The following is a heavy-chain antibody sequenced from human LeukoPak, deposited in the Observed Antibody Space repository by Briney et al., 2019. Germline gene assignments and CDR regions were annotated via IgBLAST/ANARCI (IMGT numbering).Heavy chain of an antibody. CDR2: ISAYNGNT. J-gene: IGHJ4*02. D-gene: IGHD3-22*01. CDR1: GYTFTSYG. V-gene: IGHV1-18*01. Sequence: ASVEVSCKASGYTFTSYGISWVRQAPGQRLEWMGWISAYNGNTNYAQKLQGRVTMTTDTSTSTAYMELRSLRSDDTAVYYCARVPPYYYDSSGPDYWGQGTLVTVSS. CDR3: ARVPPYYYDSSGPDY.